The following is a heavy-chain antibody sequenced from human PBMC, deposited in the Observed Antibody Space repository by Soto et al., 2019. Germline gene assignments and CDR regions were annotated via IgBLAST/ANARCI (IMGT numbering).Heavy chain of an antibody. CDR1: GFTFSSYS. D-gene: IGHD1-26*01. V-gene: IGHV3-21*01. Sequence: GGSLRLSCAASGFTFSSYSMNWVRQAPGKGLEWVSSISSSSSYIYYADSVKGRFTISRDNAKNSLYLQMNSLRAEDTAVYYCARGPAISSGRTYYYYYGMDVWGQGTTVTVSS. CDR2: ISSSSSYI. J-gene: IGHJ6*02. CDR3: ARGPAISSGRTYYYYYGMDV.